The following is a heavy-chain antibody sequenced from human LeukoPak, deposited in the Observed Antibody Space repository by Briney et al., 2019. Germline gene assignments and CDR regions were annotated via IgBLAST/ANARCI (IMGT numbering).Heavy chain of an antibody. CDR1: GGSISSSSYY. D-gene: IGHD6-19*01. CDR2: IHYSGST. Sequence: SETLSLTCTVSGGSISSSSYYWGWIRQPPGKGLEWIGSIHYSGSTYYNPSLKSRVTISVDTSKNQFSLKLSSVTAADTAVYYCARARVAGVIGTWGQGTLVTVSS. V-gene: IGHV4-39*07. J-gene: IGHJ5*02. CDR3: ARARVAGVIGT.